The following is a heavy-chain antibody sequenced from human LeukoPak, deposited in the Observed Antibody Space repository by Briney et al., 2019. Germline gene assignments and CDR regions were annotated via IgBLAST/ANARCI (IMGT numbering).Heavy chain of an antibody. CDR3: ARGLPPVMKYYFDY. Sequence: GGSLRLSCAASGFTFSSYGMHWVRQAPGKGLEWAAVMWYDGSNKYYADSVKGRFTISRDDSKNTLYLQMNSLRAEDTAMYYCARGLPPVMKYYFDYWGQGTLVTVSS. V-gene: IGHV3-33*08. J-gene: IGHJ4*02. CDR1: GFTFSSYG. D-gene: IGHD4-11*01. CDR2: MWYDGSNK.